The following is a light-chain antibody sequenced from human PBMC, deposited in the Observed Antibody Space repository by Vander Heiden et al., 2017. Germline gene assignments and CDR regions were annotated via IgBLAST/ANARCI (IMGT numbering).Light chain of an antibody. CDR1: QGNNSD. Sequence: SGPPSVEPRLATHCRASQGNNSDLDWYVQEPGKSPELLIYYATSWATGVPLRFSGSGSGTDFTLTISSLQAEDAGTYFCLQSMIYPWTFGQGTKLEIK. V-gene: IGKV1-13*02. CDR2: YAT. CDR3: LQSMIYPWT. J-gene: IGKJ2*01.